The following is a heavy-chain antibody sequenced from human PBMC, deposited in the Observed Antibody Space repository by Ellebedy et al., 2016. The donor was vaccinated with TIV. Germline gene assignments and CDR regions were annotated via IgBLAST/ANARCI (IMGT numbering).Heavy chain of an antibody. CDR3: ARVVRYSSSWYYFDY. J-gene: IGHJ4*02. Sequence: AASVKVSCKASGYTFTGYYMHWVRQAPGQGLEWMGWINPNSGGTNYAQKFQGWVTMTRDTSISTAYMALSRLRSDDTAVYYCARVVRYSSSWYYFDYWGQGTLVTVSS. CDR1: GYTFTGYY. CDR2: INPNSGGT. D-gene: IGHD6-13*01. V-gene: IGHV1-2*04.